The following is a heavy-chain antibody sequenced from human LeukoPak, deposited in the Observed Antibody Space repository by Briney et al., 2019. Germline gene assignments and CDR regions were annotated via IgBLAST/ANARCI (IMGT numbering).Heavy chain of an antibody. Sequence: GGSLRLTCAASGFTFSSYSMNWVRQAPGKGLEWVSYISSSSSTIYYADSVKGRFTISRDNAKNSLYLQMNSLRAEDTAVYYCARARLWFGELGIFDYYYYMDVWGKGTTVTVSS. V-gene: IGHV3-48*01. J-gene: IGHJ6*03. D-gene: IGHD3-10*01. CDR2: ISSSSSTI. CDR1: GFTFSSYS. CDR3: ARARLWFGELGIFDYYYYMDV.